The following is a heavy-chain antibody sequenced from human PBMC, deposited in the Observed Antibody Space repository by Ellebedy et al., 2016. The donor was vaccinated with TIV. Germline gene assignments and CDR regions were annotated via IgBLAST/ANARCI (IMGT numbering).Heavy chain of an antibody. V-gene: IGHV3-30*18. CDR1: GFTFSSYG. Sequence: GGSLRLXCAASGFTFSSYGMHWVRQAPGKGLEWVAVISYDGSNKYYADSVKGRFTISRDNSKNTLYLQMNSLRAEDTAVYYCAKDLGIAAAGKDYWGQGTLVTVSS. CDR2: ISYDGSNK. D-gene: IGHD6-13*01. J-gene: IGHJ4*02. CDR3: AKDLGIAAAGKDY.